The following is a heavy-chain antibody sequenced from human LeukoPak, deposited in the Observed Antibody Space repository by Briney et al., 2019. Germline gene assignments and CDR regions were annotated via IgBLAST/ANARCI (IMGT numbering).Heavy chain of an antibody. Sequence: SETLSPTCTVSGGSISSYYWSWIRQPPGKGLEWIGSIYHSGSTYYNPSLKSRVTISVDTSKNQFSLKLSSVTAADTAVYCCARDRVYYDSSGYYPPRDAFDIWGQGTMVTVSS. CDR1: GGSISSYY. CDR2: IYHSGST. CDR3: ARDRVYYDSSGYYPPRDAFDI. D-gene: IGHD3-22*01. V-gene: IGHV4-38-2*02. J-gene: IGHJ3*02.